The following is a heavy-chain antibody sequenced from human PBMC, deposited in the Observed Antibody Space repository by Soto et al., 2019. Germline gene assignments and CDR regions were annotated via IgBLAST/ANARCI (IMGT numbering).Heavy chain of an antibody. D-gene: IGHD3-22*01. CDR1: AFTFSSYA. CDR3: ARQYSDDSTGYRRGYHYAMAV. CDR2: ISFDENIK. V-gene: IGHV3-30-3*01. Sequence: QVHLVESGGGVVKPGRSLRLSCAASAFTFSSYAMHWVRQAPGKGLEWVSVISFDENIKYYADSVKGRFTISRDNSKSTMYLQMNSLRVEDTAVYYCARQYSDDSTGYRRGYHYAMAVWGHGTTVAVSS. J-gene: IGHJ6*02.